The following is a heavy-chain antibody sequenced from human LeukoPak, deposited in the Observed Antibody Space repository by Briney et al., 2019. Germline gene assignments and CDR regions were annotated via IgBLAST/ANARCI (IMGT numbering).Heavy chain of an antibody. V-gene: IGHV1-46*01. D-gene: IGHD4-23*01. CDR3: ARESGYGGNS. Sequence: ASVKVSCKASGYTFTSYDINWVRQAPGQGLEWMGIINPSGGSTSYAQKFQGRVTMTRDMSTSTDYMELSSLRSEDTAVYYCARESGYGGNSWGQGTMVTVSS. CDR2: INPSGGST. CDR1: GYTFTSYD. J-gene: IGHJ3*01.